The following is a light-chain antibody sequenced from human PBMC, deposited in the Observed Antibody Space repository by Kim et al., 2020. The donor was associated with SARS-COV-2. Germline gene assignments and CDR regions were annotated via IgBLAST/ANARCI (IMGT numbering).Light chain of an antibody. V-gene: IGLV3-1*01. J-gene: IGLJ2*01. CDR2: QDS. CDR3: QAWDSSDVV. CDR1: KLGDKY. Sequence: VSPEQTASITCSGDKLGDKYACWYQQKPGQSPVLVIYQDSKRPSGIPERFSGSNSGNTATLTISGTQAMDEADYYCQAWDSSDVVFGGGTKLTVL.